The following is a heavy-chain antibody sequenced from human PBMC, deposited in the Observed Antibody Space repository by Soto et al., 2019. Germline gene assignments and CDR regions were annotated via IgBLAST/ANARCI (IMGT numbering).Heavy chain of an antibody. J-gene: IGHJ6*03. CDR2: INHSGST. D-gene: IGHD5-12*01. CDR3: ARGRGYSGYDLYYYYMDV. Sequence: SETLSLTCAVYGGSFSGYYWSWIRQPPGKGLEWIGEINHSGSTNYNPSLKSRVTISVDTSKNQFSLKLSSVTAADTAVYYCARGRGYSGYDLYYYYMDVWGKGTTVTVSS. V-gene: IGHV4-34*01. CDR1: GGSFSGYY.